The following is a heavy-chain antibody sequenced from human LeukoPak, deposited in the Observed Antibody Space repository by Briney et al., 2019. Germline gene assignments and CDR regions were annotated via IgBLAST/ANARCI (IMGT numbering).Heavy chain of an antibody. CDR2: ISYDGSNK. CDR3: ASDGYDSSGYSFDY. CDR1: GFTFSSNG. D-gene: IGHD3-22*01. V-gene: IGHV3-30*19. J-gene: IGHJ4*02. Sequence: GGSLRLSCAASGFTFSSNGMHWVRQAPGKGLEWVAVISYDGSNKYYADSVKGRFTISRDNSKNTLYLQMNSLRAEDTAVYYCASDGYDSSGYSFDYWGQGTLVTVSS.